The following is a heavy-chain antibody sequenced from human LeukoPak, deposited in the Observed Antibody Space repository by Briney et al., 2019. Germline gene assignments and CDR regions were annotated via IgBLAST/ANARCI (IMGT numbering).Heavy chain of an antibody. CDR1: GGSISSSSHS. Sequence: KSAETLSLTCTVSGGSISSSSHSWGRIRQPPGKGLEWTGTIYYTGRTYYNPSLESRLTLSVDTSKNQFSLKLTSVTAADTAIYYCAQSLGSGNWIGNWFDPWGQGTLATVSS. V-gene: IGHV4-39*01. CDR3: AQSLGSGNWIGNWFDP. CDR2: IYYTGRT. D-gene: IGHD1-1*01. J-gene: IGHJ5*02.